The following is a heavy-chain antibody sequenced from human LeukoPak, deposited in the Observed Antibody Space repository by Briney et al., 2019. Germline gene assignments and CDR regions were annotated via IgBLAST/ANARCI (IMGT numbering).Heavy chain of an antibody. CDR1: GYSFTKYW. D-gene: IGHD2-15*01. CDR3: ARHRSPVESSGASLFLYYFDN. J-gene: IGHJ4*02. CDR2: IYPGDSDT. V-gene: IGHV5-51*01. Sequence: GESLKISCKGSGYSFTKYWIGWVRQLPGKGLEWMGIIYPGDSDTRYSPSFRGQVTISADKSISTAYLQWSSLEASDTAMYYCARHRSPVESSGASLFLYYFDNWGQGTQVTVSS.